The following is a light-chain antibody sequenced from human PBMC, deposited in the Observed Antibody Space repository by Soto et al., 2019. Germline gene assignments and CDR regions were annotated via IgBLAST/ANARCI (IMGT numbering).Light chain of an antibody. V-gene: IGKV1-12*01. CDR1: QCISSW. Sequence: DVQMTQSPAIVSASVGDTVTITCRTSQCISSWLAWYQKKPGKAPNLLIYAASSLHSGVPSRFSGSGSGTDFTLTISIRQPEDFATYYCQQSYSTPVTFGQGTKVDIK. CDR2: AAS. J-gene: IGKJ1*01. CDR3: QQSYSTPVT.